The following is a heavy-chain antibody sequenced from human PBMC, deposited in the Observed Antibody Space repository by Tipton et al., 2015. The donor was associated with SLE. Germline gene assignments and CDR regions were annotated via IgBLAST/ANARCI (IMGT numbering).Heavy chain of an antibody. D-gene: IGHD1-26*01. CDR3: ARHWDAESGWERARWFDP. CDR2: IYASGTT. V-gene: IGHV4-61*02. J-gene: IGHJ5*02. CDR1: GDSISSGTYY. Sequence: GLVKPSQTLSLTCTVSGDSISSGTYYWNWIRQPAGKELEWIGRIYASGTTYYNPSLKSRVTISVDTSKNQFSLKLSSVTATDTAVYYCARHWDAESGWERARWFDPWGQGTLVIVSS.